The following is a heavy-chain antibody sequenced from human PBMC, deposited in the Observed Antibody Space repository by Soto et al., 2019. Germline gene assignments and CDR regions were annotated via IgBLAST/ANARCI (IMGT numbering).Heavy chain of an antibody. Sequence: GGSLRLSCEASGFNFSRSWMSWVRQAPGKGLEWVANMKEDGSEKYYADSVRGRFTISRDNAKNSVHLQMNSLRVEDTAVYYCARGFYTDYWGQGALVTAPQ. CDR2: MKEDGSEK. J-gene: IGHJ4*02. D-gene: IGHD3-3*01. V-gene: IGHV3-7*01. CDR3: ARGFYTDY. CDR1: GFNFSRSW.